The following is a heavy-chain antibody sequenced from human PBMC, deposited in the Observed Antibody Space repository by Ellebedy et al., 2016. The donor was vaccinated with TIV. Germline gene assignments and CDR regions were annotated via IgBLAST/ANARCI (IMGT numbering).Heavy chain of an antibody. CDR2: VYYSGST. CDR1: GDSITSGGFF. D-gene: IGHD3-16*01. V-gene: IGHV4-39*07. Sequence: MPSETLSLTCNVSGDSITSGGFFWDWIRQPPGQGLAWIGCVYYSGSTFYNPSLRSRVTISIDASKNQFSLKLSSVTAADTAVYYCARVGSLSWFDPWGRGIPVTVSS. J-gene: IGHJ5*02. CDR3: ARVGSLSWFDP.